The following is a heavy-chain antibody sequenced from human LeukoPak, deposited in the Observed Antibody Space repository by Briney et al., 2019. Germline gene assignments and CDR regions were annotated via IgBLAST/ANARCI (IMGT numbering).Heavy chain of an antibody. CDR1: GFTFSSYE. J-gene: IGHJ4*02. Sequence: GGSLRLSCAASGFTFSSYEMNWVRQAPGKGLEWIAYIIGSSNTIYYADSVKGRFTISRDNAKNSLYLQMNSLRADDTAVYYCARERTTIVSGTTIGAYWGQGTQVTVYS. CDR3: ARERTTIVSGTTIGAY. V-gene: IGHV3-48*03. D-gene: IGHD4-11*01. CDR2: IIGSSNTI.